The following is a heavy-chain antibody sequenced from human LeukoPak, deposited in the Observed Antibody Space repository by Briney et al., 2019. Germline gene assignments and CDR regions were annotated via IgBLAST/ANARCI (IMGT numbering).Heavy chain of an antibody. CDR2: IYSGGST. CDR1: GFSVSSNY. CDR3: ARATPDN. D-gene: IGHD2-15*01. V-gene: IGHV3-53*01. J-gene: IGHJ4*02. Sequence: GGSLRLSCAASGFSVSSNYISWVRQAPGRGLGWVSVIYSGGSTKYADSVKARFTISRDNSKNTVYLQMNSLRAEDTAVYYCARATPDNWGQGTLVTVSS.